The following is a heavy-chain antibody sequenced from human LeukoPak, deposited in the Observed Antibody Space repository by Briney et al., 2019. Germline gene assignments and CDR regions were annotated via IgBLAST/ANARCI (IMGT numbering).Heavy chain of an antibody. J-gene: IGHJ5*02. V-gene: IGHV1-8*01. Sequence: ASVKVSCKASGYTFTSYDINWVRQATGQGLGWMGWMNPNSGNTGYAQKFQGRVTMTRNTSISTAYMELSSLRSEDTAVYYCARRRFGVVNQFDPWGQGTLVTVSS. CDR2: MNPNSGNT. CDR3: ARRRFGVVNQFDP. D-gene: IGHD3-3*01. CDR1: GYTFTSYD.